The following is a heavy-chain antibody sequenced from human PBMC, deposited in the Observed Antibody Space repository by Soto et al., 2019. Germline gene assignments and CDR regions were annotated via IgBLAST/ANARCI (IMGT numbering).Heavy chain of an antibody. Sequence: SLRLSCAASGFTFDDYAMHWVRQAPGKGLEWVSGISWNSGSIGYADSVKGRFTISRDNAKNSLYLQMNSLRAEDTALYYCAKDSRGDYVGKFDPWGQGTLVTVSS. CDR3: AKDSRGDYVGKFDP. J-gene: IGHJ5*02. D-gene: IGHD4-17*01. CDR2: ISWNSGSI. V-gene: IGHV3-9*01. CDR1: GFTFDDYA.